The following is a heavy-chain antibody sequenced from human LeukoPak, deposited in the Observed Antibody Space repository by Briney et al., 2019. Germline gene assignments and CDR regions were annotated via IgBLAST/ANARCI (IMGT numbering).Heavy chain of an antibody. Sequence: GGSLRLSCAASGFTFSSYEMNWVRQAPGKGLEWVSYISSSCSTIYYADSVKGRFTISRDNAKNSPYLQMNSLRAEDTALYYCARLRARGWFDPWGQGTLVTVSS. CDR2: ISSSCSTI. V-gene: IGHV3-48*03. CDR1: GFTFSSYE. CDR3: ARLRARGWFDP. J-gene: IGHJ5*02. D-gene: IGHD3-10*01.